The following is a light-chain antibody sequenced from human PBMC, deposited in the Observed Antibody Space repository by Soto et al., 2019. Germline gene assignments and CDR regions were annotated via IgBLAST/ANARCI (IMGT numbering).Light chain of an antibody. J-gene: IGLJ2*01. Sequence: QSVLTQPASVSGSPGQSITISCTGTSSDVGGYNYVSWYRQHPGKAPKLMIYDVSNRPSGVSNRFSGSKSGNTASLTISGLQAEDDADYYCSSYTTSSTLVFGGGTKLTVL. CDR3: SSYTTSSTLV. CDR1: SSDVGGYNY. V-gene: IGLV2-14*01. CDR2: DVS.